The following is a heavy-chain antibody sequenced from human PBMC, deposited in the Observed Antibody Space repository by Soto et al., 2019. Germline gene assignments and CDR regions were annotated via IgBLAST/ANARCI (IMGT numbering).Heavy chain of an antibody. CDR3: ARGRYREWLVFDY. V-gene: IGHV4-34*01. D-gene: IGHD6-19*01. CDR2: INHSGST. J-gene: IGHJ4*02. Sequence: SETLSLTCAVYGGSFSGYYWSWIRQPPGKGLEWIGEINHSGSTNYNPSLKSRVTISVDTSKNQFSLKLSSVTAADTAVYYCARGRYREWLVFDYWGQGTLVTVSS. CDR1: GGSFSGYY.